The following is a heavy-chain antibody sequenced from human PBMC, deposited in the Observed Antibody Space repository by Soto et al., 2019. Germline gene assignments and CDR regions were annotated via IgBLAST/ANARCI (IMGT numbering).Heavy chain of an antibody. J-gene: IGHJ4*02. Sequence: GGSLRLSCAASGFTFSSYGMHWVRQAPGKGLEWVAVISYDGSNKYYADSVKGRFTISRDNSKNTLYLQMNSLRAEDTAVYYCAKGKSHPGARPDYDFWSGYYTIYRYYFDYWGQGTLVTVSS. CDR2: ISYDGSNK. CDR3: AKGKSHPGARPDYDFWSGYYTIYRYYFDY. V-gene: IGHV3-30*18. D-gene: IGHD3-3*01. CDR1: GFTFSSYG.